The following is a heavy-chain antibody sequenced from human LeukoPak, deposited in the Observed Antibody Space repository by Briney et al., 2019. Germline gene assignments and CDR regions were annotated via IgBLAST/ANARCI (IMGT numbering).Heavy chain of an antibody. D-gene: IGHD3-10*01. J-gene: IGHJ4*02. V-gene: IGHV3-48*03. CDR1: GFTLSTYE. Sequence: PGGSLRLSCAASGFTLSTYEMNWVRQAPGKGLEWVSYISSIDTIYYADSVKGRFTISRDNAKNSLYLHMDSLRAEDTAVYYCARDGGNYYTVYFDYWGQGTLVTVSS. CDR3: ARDGGNYYTVYFDY. CDR2: ISSIDTI.